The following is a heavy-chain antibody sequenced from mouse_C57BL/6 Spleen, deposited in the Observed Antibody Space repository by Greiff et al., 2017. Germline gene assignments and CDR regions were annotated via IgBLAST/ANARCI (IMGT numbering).Heavy chain of an antibody. CDR2: ISSGSSTI. CDR1: GFTFSDYG. D-gene: IGHD3-2*02. CDR3: ARSAQAYAMDY. Sequence: DVKLVESGGGLVKPGGSLKLSCAASGFTFSDYGMHWVRQAPEKGLEWVAYISSGSSTIYYADTVKGRFTISRDNAKNTLFLQMTSLRSEDTAMYYCARSAQAYAMDYWGQGTSVTVSS. V-gene: IGHV5-17*01. J-gene: IGHJ4*01.